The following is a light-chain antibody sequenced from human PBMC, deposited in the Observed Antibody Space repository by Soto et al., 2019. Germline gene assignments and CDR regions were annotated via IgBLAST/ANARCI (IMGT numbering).Light chain of an antibody. CDR1: QGVSRK. CDR3: QQYSTWPIT. V-gene: IGKV3-15*01. CDR2: GAS. J-gene: IGKJ4*01. Sequence: EIVMTQSPATLSVAPGERVTFSCRASQGVSRKLAWYQHKPGQAPRLLISGASTGATGIPARFSGSGSGTEFTLTISSLQSEDCAIYYWQQYSTWPITFGGGTKVEIK.